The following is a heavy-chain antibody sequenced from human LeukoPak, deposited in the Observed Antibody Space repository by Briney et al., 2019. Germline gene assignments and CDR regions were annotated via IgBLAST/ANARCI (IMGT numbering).Heavy chain of an antibody. CDR1: GFTFSSYS. D-gene: IGHD4-23*01. V-gene: IGHV3-21*01. Sequence: PGGSLRLSCAASGFTFSSYSMNWVRQAPGKGLEWVSSISSSSSYIYYADSVKGRFTISRDNAKNSLYLQMNSLRAEDTAVYYCARDRVYGGNSRNAFDIWGQGTMVTVSS. J-gene: IGHJ3*02. CDR3: ARDRVYGGNSRNAFDI. CDR2: ISSSSSYI.